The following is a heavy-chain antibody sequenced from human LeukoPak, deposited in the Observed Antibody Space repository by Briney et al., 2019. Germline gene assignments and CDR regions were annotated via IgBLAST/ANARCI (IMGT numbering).Heavy chain of an antibody. V-gene: IGHV3-74*01. CDR2: LNDDGSST. CDR1: GFTFSSSW. CDR3: ARWALGRAGKGDALDI. D-gene: IGHD6-13*01. Sequence: GGSLRLSCAASGFTFSSSWMHWVRQSPGKGLVWVSRLNDDGSSTTYADSVKGRFTISRDNSKNTLSLQMDSLRAEDTAVYYCARWALGRAGKGDALDIWGQGTMVIVSS. J-gene: IGHJ3*02.